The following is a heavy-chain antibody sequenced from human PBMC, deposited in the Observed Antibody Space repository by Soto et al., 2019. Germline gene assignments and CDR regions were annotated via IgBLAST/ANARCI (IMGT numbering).Heavy chain of an antibody. Sequence: GGSLRLSCAASGFTFSDYYMSWIRQAPGKGLEWVSYISSSGSTIYYADSVKGRFTISGDNAKNSLYLQMNSLRAEDTAVYYCARGLSERYDFWSGYSGTSYYYYMDVWGKGTTVTVSS. CDR3: ARGLSERYDFWSGYSGTSYYYYMDV. J-gene: IGHJ6*03. V-gene: IGHV3-11*01. CDR2: ISSSGSTI. CDR1: GFTFSDYY. D-gene: IGHD3-3*01.